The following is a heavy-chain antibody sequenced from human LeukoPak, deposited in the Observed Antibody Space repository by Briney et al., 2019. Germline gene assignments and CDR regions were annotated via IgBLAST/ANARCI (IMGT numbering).Heavy chain of an antibody. CDR3: AKDVRAVVGKGPFDY. CDR2: LSGSADTT. D-gene: IGHD6-19*01. V-gene: IGHV3-23*01. J-gene: IGHJ4*02. CDR1: EFTFSNYA. Sequence: GGSLRLSCAASEFTFSNYAMGWGRQAPGKGLEWVSGLSGSADTTYYADSVKGRFTISRDNSQNTLYLQMNSLRAEDTAVYYCAKDVRAVVGKGPFDYWGQGTLVTVSS.